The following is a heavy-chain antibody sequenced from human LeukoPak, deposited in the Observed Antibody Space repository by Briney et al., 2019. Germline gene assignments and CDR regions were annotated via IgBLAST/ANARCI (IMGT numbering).Heavy chain of an antibody. Sequence: GGSLRLSXAASGFTFSGYWMHWARQSPGKGLVWVSCIKGDGSDTRYADSVKGRFTISRDNAKNTLYLQMNSLRVEDTAVYYCARDPRNKGFDPWGQGTLVTVSS. D-gene: IGHD1/OR15-1a*01. CDR1: GFTFSGYW. CDR3: ARDPRNKGFDP. V-gene: IGHV3-74*01. J-gene: IGHJ5*02. CDR2: IKGDGSDT.